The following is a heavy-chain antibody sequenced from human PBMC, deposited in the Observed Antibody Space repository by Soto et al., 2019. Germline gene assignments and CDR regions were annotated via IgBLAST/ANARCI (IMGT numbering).Heavy chain of an antibody. CDR3: AFQPRYYDILS. J-gene: IGHJ5*02. V-gene: IGHV1-69*13. CDR2: IIPIFGTA. Sequence: SVKVSCKASGVTFSSYAISWVRQAPGQGLEWMGGIIPIFGTANYAQKFQGRVTITADESTSTAYMELSSLRSEDTAVYYCAFQPRYYDILSWGQGTLVTSPQ. D-gene: IGHD3-9*01. CDR1: GVTFSSYA.